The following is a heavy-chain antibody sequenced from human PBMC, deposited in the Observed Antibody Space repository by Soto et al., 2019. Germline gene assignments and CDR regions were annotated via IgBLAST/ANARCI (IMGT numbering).Heavy chain of an antibody. CDR2: IYWDDDK. CDR3: AHIDPEIVTVGGHGGFDY. J-gene: IGHJ4*02. Sequence: QITLKESGPTLVRPPQTLTLTCTFSGFSLTSGVGVGWIRQPPGKALEWLALIYWDDDKRYSPSLKNRLTINQDPYINPVVLTTTNGDPVDTATYFCAHIDPEIVTVGGHGGFDYWGQGTLVTVSS. CDR1: GFSLTSGVG. V-gene: IGHV2-5*02. D-gene: IGHD5-12*01.